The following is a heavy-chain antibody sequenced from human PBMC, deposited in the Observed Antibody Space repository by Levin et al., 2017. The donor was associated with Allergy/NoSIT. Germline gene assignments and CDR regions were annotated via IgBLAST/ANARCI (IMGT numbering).Heavy chain of an antibody. CDR1: GYTFTGYY. J-gene: IGHJ4*02. Sequence: GESLKMSCKASGYTFTGYYIHWVRQAPGQGLEWMGRINPNSGGTNYAQKFQGRVTMTRDTSISTAYMELSRLRSDDTALYHCATLDYWGQGTLVTVSS. CDR2: INPNSGGT. CDR3: ATLDY. V-gene: IGHV1-2*06.